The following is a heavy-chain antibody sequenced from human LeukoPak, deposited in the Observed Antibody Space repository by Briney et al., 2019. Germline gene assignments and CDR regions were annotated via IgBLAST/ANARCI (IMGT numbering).Heavy chain of an antibody. CDR3: ARASYDRDAFDI. J-gene: IGHJ3*02. D-gene: IGHD3-22*01. CDR2: IWYDGSNK. Sequence: PGRSLRLSCAASGFTFSSYGMHWVRQAPGKGLEWVAVIWYDGSNKYYADSVKGRFTISRDNSKNTLYLQMNSLRAEDTAVYYCARASYDRDAFDIWGQGTMVTVSS. V-gene: IGHV3-33*01. CDR1: GFTFSSYG.